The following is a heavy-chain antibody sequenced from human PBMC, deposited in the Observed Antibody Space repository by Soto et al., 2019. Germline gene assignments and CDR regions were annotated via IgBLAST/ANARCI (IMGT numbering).Heavy chain of an antibody. CDR3: ARGGEITSSYYGMDV. V-gene: IGHV4-34*01. D-gene: IGHD3-16*01. Sequence: SETLSLTCAVYGGSFSGYYWSWIRQPPGKGLEWIGEINHSGSTNYNPSLKSRVTISVDTSKNQFSLKLSSVTAADTAVYYCARGGEITSSYYGMDVWGQGTTVTVSS. CDR2: INHSGST. J-gene: IGHJ6*02. CDR1: GGSFSGYY.